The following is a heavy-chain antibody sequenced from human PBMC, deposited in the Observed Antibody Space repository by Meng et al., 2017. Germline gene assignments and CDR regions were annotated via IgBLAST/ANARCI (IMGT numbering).Heavy chain of an antibody. D-gene: IGHD5-18*01. CDR3: ARRGSRGYSSAGAFDS. V-gene: IGHV4-34*01. J-gene: IGHJ3*02. CDR1: GGSFSVYY. CDR2: INHSGST. Sequence: GSLRLSCAVYGGSFSVYYWSWIRQPPGKGLEWIWEINHSGSTNYDPSLKSRVTISVDTSKNQFSLKLSSVTAADTAVYYCARRGSRGYSSAGAFDSWGQGTMVTVSS.